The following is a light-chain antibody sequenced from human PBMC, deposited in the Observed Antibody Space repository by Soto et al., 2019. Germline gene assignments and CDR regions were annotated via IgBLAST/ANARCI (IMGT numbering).Light chain of an antibody. CDR3: QQYNSYVYT. CDR2: HAS. V-gene: IGKV1-5*01. Sequence: DIQMTQSPSTLSASVGDRVTITCRASQSIDNWLAWYQQKPGKAPKLLIYHASSLESVVPSRFSGSASGTQFTRTISSLQPDDFATYYCQQYNSYVYTFGHGTKLEIK. J-gene: IGKJ2*01. CDR1: QSIDNW.